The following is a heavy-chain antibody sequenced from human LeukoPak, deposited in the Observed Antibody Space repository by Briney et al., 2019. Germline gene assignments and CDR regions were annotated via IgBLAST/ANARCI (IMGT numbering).Heavy chain of an antibody. V-gene: IGHV4-59*01. D-gene: IGHD1-14*01. CDR3: ARARYTYYFDY. Sequence: PSETLSLTCTVSGGSISSYYWSWLRQPPGKGLEWIGYIYYSGSTNYNPSLKRRVTISVDTSKNQFSLKLSSVTAADTAVYYCARARYTYYFDYWGQGTLVTVSS. CDR2: IYYSGST. J-gene: IGHJ4*02. CDR1: GGSISSYY.